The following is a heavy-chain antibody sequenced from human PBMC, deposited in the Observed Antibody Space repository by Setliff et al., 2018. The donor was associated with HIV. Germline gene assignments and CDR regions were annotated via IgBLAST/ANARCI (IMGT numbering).Heavy chain of an antibody. CDR1: GFTFSSYW. Sequence: TGGSLRLSCAASGFTFSSYWMSWVRQAPGKGLEWVANIKQDGSEKYYVDSVKGRFTISRDNAKNSLYLQVNSLRVEDSAVYYCASPTYYNFLNWGQGTLVTVSS. V-gene: IGHV3-7*01. CDR2: IKQDGSEK. CDR3: ASPTYYNFLN. J-gene: IGHJ4*02. D-gene: IGHD3-9*01.